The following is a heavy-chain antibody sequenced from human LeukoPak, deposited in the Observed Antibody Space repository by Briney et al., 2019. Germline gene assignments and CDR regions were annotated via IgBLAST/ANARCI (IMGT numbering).Heavy chain of an antibody. V-gene: IGHV3-21*01. CDR1: GFTFSSYA. CDR3: ARDTGWFFDY. Sequence: GGSLRLSCAASGFTFSSYAMSWVRQAPGKGLEWVSSINSDSSDIYYADSVKGRFTISRANAKNSLYLQINSLRAEDTAVYYCARDTGWFFDYWGQGTLVTVSS. CDR2: INSDSSDI. J-gene: IGHJ4*02. D-gene: IGHD6-19*01.